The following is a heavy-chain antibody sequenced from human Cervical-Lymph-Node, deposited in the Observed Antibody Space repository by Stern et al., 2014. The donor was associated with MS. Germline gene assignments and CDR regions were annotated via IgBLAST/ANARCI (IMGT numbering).Heavy chain of an antibody. V-gene: IGHV4-59*08. CDR2: ISHSGDT. CDR1: GGSISSRY. Sequence: QVQLQESGPGLVKPSETLSLTCAVSGGSISSRYWGWIRQPPGKGLEWIGLISHSGDTKYNPSLKSRVTISLETSKNQFSLKVTSVTAADTAVYYCARLSTAVDFWGQGTLVTVSS. CDR3: ARLSTAVDF. J-gene: IGHJ4*02.